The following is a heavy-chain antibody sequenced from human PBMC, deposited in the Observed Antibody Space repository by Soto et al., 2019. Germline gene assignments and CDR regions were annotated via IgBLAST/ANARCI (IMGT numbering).Heavy chain of an antibody. CDR2: IYYTGNI. CDR3: ARQGRCSISSCYDVGSPYNYFNP. V-gene: IGHV4-39*01. CDR1: GGSISNSLNY. J-gene: IGHJ5*02. Sequence: SETLSLTCSVSGGSISNSLNYWGWIRQPPGKGLEWIGTIYYTGNIYYNPSLKSRVTISIDTSRNQFSLRLSSVTAADTAVYYCARQGRCSISSCYDVGSPYNYFNPWGQGTLVTVSS. D-gene: IGHD2-2*01.